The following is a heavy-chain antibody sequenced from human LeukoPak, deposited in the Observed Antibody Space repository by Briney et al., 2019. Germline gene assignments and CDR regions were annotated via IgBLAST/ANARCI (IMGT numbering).Heavy chain of an antibody. CDR2: IYHSGST. D-gene: IGHD1-26*01. CDR1: GYSISSGYY. J-gene: IGHJ4*02. Sequence: SETLSLTCTVSGYSISSGYYWGWIRQPPGKGLEWIGSIYHSGSTYYNPSLKSRVTISVDTSKNQFSLKLSSVTAADTAVYYCAREMGSWELLYYFDYWGQGTLVTVSS. CDR3: AREMGSWELLYYFDY. V-gene: IGHV4-38-2*02.